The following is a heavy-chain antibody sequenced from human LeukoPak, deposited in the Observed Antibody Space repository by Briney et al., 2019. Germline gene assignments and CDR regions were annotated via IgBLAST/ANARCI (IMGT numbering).Heavy chain of an antibody. CDR2: VYGGGST. J-gene: IGHJ1*01. V-gene: IGHV3-53*01. CDR1: GFTVRTHS. CDR3: ASAREYCGGAECYEYFQH. D-gene: IGHD2-21*01. Sequence: GGSLRLSCAASGFTVRTHSMSWVRQAPGKGLEWVSVVYGGGSTYYADSVSGRFTISRDSSKNTLFLQMNSLRAEDTALYYCASAREYCGGAECYEYFQHWGQGTLVTVSS.